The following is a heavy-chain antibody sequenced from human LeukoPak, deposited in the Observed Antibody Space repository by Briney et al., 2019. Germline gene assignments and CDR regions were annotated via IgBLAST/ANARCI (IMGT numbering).Heavy chain of an antibody. V-gene: IGHV3-43*02. Sequence: PGGSLRLSCAAPGFMFHDYAIHWVRQAPGKGLEWVSLISGDGGSPFYANSVKGRFTISRDNSKTSLYPQMNSLRSYDTALYYCARESESSGWYDYWGQGTLVTVSS. CDR2: ISGDGGSP. CDR1: GFMFHDYA. D-gene: IGHD6-19*01. J-gene: IGHJ4*02. CDR3: ARESESSGWYDY.